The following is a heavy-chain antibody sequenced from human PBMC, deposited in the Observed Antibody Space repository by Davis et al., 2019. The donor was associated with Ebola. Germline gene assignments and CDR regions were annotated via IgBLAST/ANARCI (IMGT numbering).Heavy chain of an antibody. D-gene: IGHD6-13*01. Sequence: GGSLRLSCAASGFTFSDYYMSWIRQAPGKGLEWVSYISSSGSTIYYADSVKGRFTISRDNAKNSLYLQMNSLRAEDTAVYYCARGDGYSSSWPNYYYYYGMDVWGQGTTVTVSS. CDR1: GFTFSDYY. CDR3: ARGDGYSSSWPNYYYYYGMDV. CDR2: ISSSGSTI. J-gene: IGHJ6*02. V-gene: IGHV3-11*04.